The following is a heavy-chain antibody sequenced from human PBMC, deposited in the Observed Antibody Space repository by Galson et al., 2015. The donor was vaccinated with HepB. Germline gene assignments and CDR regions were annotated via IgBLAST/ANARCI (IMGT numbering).Heavy chain of an antibody. CDR3: ARDRKYCSSTSCYMVGADAFDI. V-gene: IGHV3-11*01. J-gene: IGHJ3*02. CDR2: ISSSGSTI. D-gene: IGHD2-2*02. Sequence: SLRLSCAASGFTFSDYYMSWIRQAPGKGLEWVSNISSSGSTIYYADSVKGRFTISRDNAKNSLYLQMNSLRAEDTAVYYCARDRKYCSSTSCYMVGADAFDIWGQGTMVTVSS. CDR1: GFTFSDYY.